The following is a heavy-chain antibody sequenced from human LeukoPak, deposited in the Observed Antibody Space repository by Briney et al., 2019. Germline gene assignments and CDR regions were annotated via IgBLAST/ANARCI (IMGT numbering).Heavy chain of an antibody. D-gene: IGHD5-18*01. CDR1: GFTFSSNW. V-gene: IGHV3-74*01. CDR3: ARDAVDTANAV. Sequence: GGSLRLSCAASGFTFSSNWMHWVRQAPGKGLVWVSHINSDGSITSYADSVKGRFTISRDNAKNTLYLQMNSLRAEDTAVYYCARDAVDTANAVWGQGTTVTVSS. J-gene: IGHJ6*02. CDR2: INSDGSIT.